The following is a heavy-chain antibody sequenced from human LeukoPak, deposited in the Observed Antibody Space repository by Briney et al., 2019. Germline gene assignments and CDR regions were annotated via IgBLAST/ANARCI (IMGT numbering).Heavy chain of an antibody. V-gene: IGHV4-34*01. Sequence: SETLSLTCAVYGGSFSGYYWSWIRQPPGKGLEWIGEINHSGSTNYSPSLKSRVTISVDTSKNQFSLKLSSVTAADTAVYYCARGPWSRYFDYWGQGTLVTVSS. CDR2: INHSGST. D-gene: IGHD2-8*02. J-gene: IGHJ4*02. CDR1: GGSFSGYY. CDR3: ARGPWSRYFDY.